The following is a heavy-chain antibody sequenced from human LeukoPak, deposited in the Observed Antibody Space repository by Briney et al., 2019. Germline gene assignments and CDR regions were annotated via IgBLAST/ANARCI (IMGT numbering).Heavy chain of an antibody. CDR1: GFTFSSYW. CDR3: ARDGSPNYGYYAFFDN. D-gene: IGHD1-26*01. Sequence: GGLRLSCAASGFTFSSYWMSWVRQAPGKGLEWVANIKQDGSEKYYVDSVKGRFTISRDNAKNSLILQTSSLTVADTGIYYCARDGSPNYGYYAFFDNWGWGTLVTVSS. J-gene: IGHJ4*02. CDR2: IKQDGSEK. V-gene: IGHV3-7*01.